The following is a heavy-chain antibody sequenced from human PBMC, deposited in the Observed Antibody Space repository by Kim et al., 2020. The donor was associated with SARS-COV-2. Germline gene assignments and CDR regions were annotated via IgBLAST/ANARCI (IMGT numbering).Heavy chain of an antibody. J-gene: IGHJ6*02. Sequence: GRFTISRDNAKNSLYLQMNSLRAEDTAVYYCARDPASYSSYYYYYYGMDVWGQGTTVTVSS. V-gene: IGHV3-11*06. CDR3: ARDPASYSSYYYYYYGMDV. D-gene: IGHD6-6*01.